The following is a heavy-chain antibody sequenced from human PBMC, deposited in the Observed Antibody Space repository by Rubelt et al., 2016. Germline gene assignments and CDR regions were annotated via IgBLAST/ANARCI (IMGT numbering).Heavy chain of an antibody. Sequence: RRSGRQAPGKGLEWVANIRQDGSEKYYLDSVKGRFTISRDNAKDPLYLQMNSLRVEDTAVYYCAKGDGSGSYYNNYWGQGTLVTVSS. D-gene: IGHD3-10*01. CDR3: AKGDGSGSYYNNY. CDR2: IRQDGSEK. J-gene: IGHJ4*02. V-gene: IGHV3-7*02.